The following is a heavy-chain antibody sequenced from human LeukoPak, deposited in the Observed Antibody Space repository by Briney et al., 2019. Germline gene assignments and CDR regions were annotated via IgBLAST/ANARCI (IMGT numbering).Heavy chain of an antibody. V-gene: IGHV4-39*01. CDR3: ASIPLYSSSWYFDN. CDR2: IYYSGST. Sequence: SETLSLTGTVSGGSISTSSYYWGWIRQPPGKGLEWIGTIYYSGSTYYNPSLKSRVTISVDTSNQFSLKLSSVTAADTAVYYCASIPLYSSSWYFDNWGQGTLVTVSS. J-gene: IGHJ4*02. CDR1: GGSISTSSYY. D-gene: IGHD2-2*01.